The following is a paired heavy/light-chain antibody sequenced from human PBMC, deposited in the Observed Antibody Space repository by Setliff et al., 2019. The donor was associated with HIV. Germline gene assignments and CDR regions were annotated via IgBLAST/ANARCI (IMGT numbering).Heavy chain of an antibody. CDR3: ARGGFARYSIMITFGGLYFDY. Sequence: QVQLQQWGAGLLKPSETLSLTCAVYGGSFSGYYWSWIRQPPGKGLEWIGEINHSGSTNYNPSLKSRVTISVDTSKNQFSLKLSSVTAADTAVYYCARGGFARYSIMITFGGLYFDYWGQGTLVTVSS. CDR1: GGSFSGYY. CDR2: INHSGST. V-gene: IGHV4-34*01. J-gene: IGHJ4*02. D-gene: IGHD3-16*01.
Light chain of an antibody. J-gene: IGKJ1*01. Sequence: EIVMTQSPATLSVSPGERATLSCRASQSVSSNLAWYQQKPGQAPRLLIYGASTRATGIPARFSGSGSGTEFTLTISSMQSEDFAVYYCQQYNNWPPGTFGQGTKVEIK. V-gene: IGKV3-15*01. CDR1: QSVSSN. CDR2: GAS. CDR3: QQYNNWPPGT.